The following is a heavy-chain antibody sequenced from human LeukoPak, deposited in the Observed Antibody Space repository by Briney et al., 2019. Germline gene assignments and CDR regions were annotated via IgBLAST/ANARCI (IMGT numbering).Heavy chain of an antibody. CDR3: ARVNWNDVLFT. J-gene: IGHJ4*02. D-gene: IGHD1-1*01. V-gene: IGHV4-34*01. Sequence: SETLSLTCAVYGGSFSDYYWSWIRQPPGKGLEWIGEINHSGNTNYNASLKSRATISVDTSRIQFSLKLSSVTAADTAVYYCARVNWNDVLFTWGPGTLVTVSS. CDR1: GGSFSDYY. CDR2: INHSGNT.